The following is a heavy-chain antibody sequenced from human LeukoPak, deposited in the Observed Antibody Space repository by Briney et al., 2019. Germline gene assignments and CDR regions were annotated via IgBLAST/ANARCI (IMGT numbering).Heavy chain of an antibody. CDR1: GFTFSGYA. CDR3: AKYRITMIVVGGAFDI. J-gene: IGHJ3*02. D-gene: IGHD3-22*01. CDR2: ISGSGGST. Sequence: PGGSLRLSCAASGFTFSGYAMSWVRQAPGKGLEWVSAISGSGGSTYYADSVKGRFTISRDNSKNTLYLQMNSLRAEDTAVYYCAKYRITMIVVGGAFDIWGQGTMVTVSS. V-gene: IGHV3-23*01.